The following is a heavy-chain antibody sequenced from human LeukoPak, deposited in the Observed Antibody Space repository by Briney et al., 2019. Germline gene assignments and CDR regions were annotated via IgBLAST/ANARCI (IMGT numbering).Heavy chain of an antibody. J-gene: IGHJ4*02. D-gene: IGHD2-15*01. CDR3: AKDRGYCSGRSCYYFDY. Sequence: PGRSLRLSRAASGFTFSSYGMHWVRQAPGKGLEWVAVISSDGSNEYYADSVEGRFTISRDNSKNTLYLQMNSLRAEDTAVYYCAKDRGYCSGRSCYYFDYWGQGTLVTVSS. CDR2: ISSDGSNE. V-gene: IGHV3-30*18. CDR1: GFTFSSYG.